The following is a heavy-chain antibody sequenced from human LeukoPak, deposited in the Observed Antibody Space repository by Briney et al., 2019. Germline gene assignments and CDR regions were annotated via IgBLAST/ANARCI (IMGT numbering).Heavy chain of an antibody. CDR2: IYYSGST. Sequence: SETLSLTCTVSGGSISNSSYYWGWIRQPPGKGLEWIGSIYYSGSTYYNPSLKSRVTISVDTSKNQFSLKLSSVTAADTAVYYCSIVVVPAAILYWGQGTLVTVSS. CDR3: SIVVVPAAILY. CDR1: GGSISNSSYY. V-gene: IGHV4-39*01. J-gene: IGHJ4*02. D-gene: IGHD2-2*01.